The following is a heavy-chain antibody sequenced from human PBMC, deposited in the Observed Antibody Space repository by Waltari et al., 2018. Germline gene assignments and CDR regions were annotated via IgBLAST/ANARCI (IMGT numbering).Heavy chain of an antibody. CDR3: ARATGYSIDY. V-gene: IGHV1-69*15. CDR1: GGPFRSSA. D-gene: IGHD3-9*01. CDR2: IIPIFGTA. J-gene: IGHJ4*02. Sequence: QVQLVQSGAEVKKPGSSVKVSCKASGGPFRSSAITWVREAQGPGLEWVGRAPGQGLEWMGRIIPIFGTANYAQKFQGRVTITADESTSTAYMELSSLRSEDTAVYYCARATGYSIDYWGQGTLVTVSS.